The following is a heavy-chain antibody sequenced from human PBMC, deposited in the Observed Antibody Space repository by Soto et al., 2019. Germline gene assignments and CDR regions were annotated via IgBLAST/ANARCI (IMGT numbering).Heavy chain of an antibody. CDR1: GGSFSGYY. J-gene: IGHJ6*03. Sequence: QVQLQQWGAGLLKPSETLSLTCAVYGGSFSGYYWSWIRQPPGKGLEWIGEINHSGSTNYNPSLKSRVTISVDTSKNQFSLKLSSVTAADTAVYYCARGPVVVAYYYYYMDVWGKGTTVTVSS. D-gene: IGHD2-15*01. V-gene: IGHV4-34*01. CDR3: ARGPVVVAYYYYYMDV. CDR2: INHSGST.